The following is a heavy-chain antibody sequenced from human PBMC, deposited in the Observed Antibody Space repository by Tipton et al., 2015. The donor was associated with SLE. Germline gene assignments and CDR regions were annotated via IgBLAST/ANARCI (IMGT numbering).Heavy chain of an antibody. J-gene: IGHJ4*02. D-gene: IGHD1-26*01. V-gene: IGHV4-31*02. CDR1: GGSISSGGYY. CDR3: ARHTVGATDYFDY. Sequence: LRLSCTVSGGSISSGGYYWSWIRQHPGKGLEWIGYIYYSGSTYYNPSLKSRVTISVDTSKNQFSLKLSSVTAADTAVYHCARHTVGATDYFDYWGQGTLVTVSS. CDR2: IYYSGST.